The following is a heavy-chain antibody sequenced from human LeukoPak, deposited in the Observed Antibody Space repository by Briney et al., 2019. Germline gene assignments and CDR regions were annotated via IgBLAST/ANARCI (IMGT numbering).Heavy chain of an antibody. V-gene: IGHV4-59*01. CDR2: IYYSGST. Sequence: MSSETLSLTCTVSGGSISSYFWSWIRQPPGKGLEWIGYIYYSGSTSYNPSPKSRVTFSVDTSKNQFSLKLTSVTAADTAVYYCARGVGLSAAAGLFDYWGQGSRVTVSS. D-gene: IGHD6-13*01. CDR3: ARGVGLSAAAGLFDY. CDR1: GGSISSYF. J-gene: IGHJ4*02.